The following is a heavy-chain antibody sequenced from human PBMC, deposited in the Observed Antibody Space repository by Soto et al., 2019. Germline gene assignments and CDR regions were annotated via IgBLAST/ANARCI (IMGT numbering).Heavy chain of an antibody. CDR2: TNPTGGST. CDR1: GYTFTSHY. Sequence: QVQLVQSGAEVRKPGASVKVSCKASGYTFTSHYMHWVRQAPGQGLGWMGRTNPTGGSTTYAQKFQGRVTMTRDTSTSTVYMELSSLRSEDTAVYYCARDQVAGTYYFDYWGQGTLVTVSA. CDR3: ARDQVAGTYYFDY. J-gene: IGHJ4*02. D-gene: IGHD2-15*01. V-gene: IGHV1-46*01.